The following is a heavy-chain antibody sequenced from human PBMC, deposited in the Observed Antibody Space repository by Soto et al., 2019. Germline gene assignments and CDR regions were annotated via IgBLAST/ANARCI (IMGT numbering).Heavy chain of an antibody. Sequence: SETLSLTCTVSGGSISSSIYYWVWIRQPPGKVLEWIGSIYYSGSTYYNPSLKSRVTISVDTSKNQFSLKLSSVTAADTAVYYCARLIGSSWYDYYYYGMDVWGQGTTVTVSS. CDR3: ARLIGSSWYDYYYYGMDV. CDR2: IYYSGST. V-gene: IGHV4-39*01. D-gene: IGHD6-13*01. J-gene: IGHJ6*02. CDR1: GGSISSSIYY.